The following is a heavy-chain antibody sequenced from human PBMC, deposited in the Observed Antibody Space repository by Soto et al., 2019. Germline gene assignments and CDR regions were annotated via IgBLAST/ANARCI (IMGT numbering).Heavy chain of an antibody. V-gene: IGHV1-24*01. J-gene: IGHJ6*01. D-gene: IGHD1-26*01. Sequence: PGLGLEWMGGFDPEDAETIYAQKFQGRVTMTEDTSTDTAYMELSSLRSEDTAVYYCAAAGAPYYYYYLDFWGQGTTVTVSS. CDR3: AAAGAPYYYYYLDF. CDR2: FDPEDAET.